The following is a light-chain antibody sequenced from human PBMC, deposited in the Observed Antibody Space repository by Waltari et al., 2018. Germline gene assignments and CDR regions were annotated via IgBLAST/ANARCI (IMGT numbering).Light chain of an antibody. CDR1: RSDVAGYSF. CDR3: CSYAGSYSFV. V-gene: IGLV2-11*01. J-gene: IGLJ1*01. Sequence: QSALTQPPSVSGSPGQSVIVSCTGTRSDVAGYSFVSWYQQYPGKAPQLMIYDVNKRPSGVPDRFSGSKSGNTASLTISGLQAEDEAEYYCCSYAGSYSFVFGTGTKVTVL. CDR2: DVN.